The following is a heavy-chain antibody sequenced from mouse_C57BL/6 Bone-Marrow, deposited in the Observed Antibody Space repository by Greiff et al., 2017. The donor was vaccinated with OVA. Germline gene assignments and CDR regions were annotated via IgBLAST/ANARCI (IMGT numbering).Heavy chain of an antibody. CDR3: ARRKTAQGPYYFDY. V-gene: IGHV1-39*01. CDR1: GYSFTDYN. Sequence: EVQLQQSGPELVKPGASVKISCKASGYSFTDYNMNWMKQSNGKSLEWIGVINPNYGTTSYNQKFKGKATLTVDQSSSTAYMQLNSLTSEDSAVYDCARRKTAQGPYYFDYWGQGTTLTVSS. J-gene: IGHJ2*01. D-gene: IGHD3-2*02. CDR2: INPNYGTT.